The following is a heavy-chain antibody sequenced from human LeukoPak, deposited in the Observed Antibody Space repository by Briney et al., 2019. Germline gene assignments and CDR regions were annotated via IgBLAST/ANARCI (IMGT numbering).Heavy chain of an antibody. Sequence: GGSLRLSCAASGFTFSSYSMNWVRQAPGKGLEWVSSISSSSSYIYYADSVKGRFTISRDNAKNSLYLQMNSLRAEDTAVYYCARGIVVVPAAPAGTLDYWGQGTLVTVSS. J-gene: IGHJ4*02. CDR3: ARGIVVVPAAPAGTLDY. CDR1: GFTFSSYS. D-gene: IGHD2-2*01. V-gene: IGHV3-21*01. CDR2: ISSSSSYI.